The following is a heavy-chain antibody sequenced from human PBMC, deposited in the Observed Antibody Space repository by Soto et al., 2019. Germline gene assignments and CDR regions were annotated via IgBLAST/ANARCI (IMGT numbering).Heavy chain of an antibody. Sequence: ASLKVSCKSSGGTFSSYAISWVRQAPGQGLEWMGGIIPIFGTANYAQKFQGRVTITADESTSTAYMELSSLRSEDTAVYYCASIRRMVRGVIITGWFDPWGQGTLVTVSS. J-gene: IGHJ5*02. V-gene: IGHV1-69*13. D-gene: IGHD3-10*01. CDR3: ASIRRMVRGVIITGWFDP. CDR2: IIPIFGTA. CDR1: GGTFSSYA.